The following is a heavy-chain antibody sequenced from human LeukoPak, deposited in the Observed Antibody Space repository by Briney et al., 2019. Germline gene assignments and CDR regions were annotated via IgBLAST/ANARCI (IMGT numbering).Heavy chain of an antibody. J-gene: IGHJ4*02. D-gene: IGHD6-13*01. CDR2: VNHSGST. CDR1: GESFSGYY. Sequence: SETLSLTCAVYGESFSGYYWSWIRQPPGKGLEWIGEVNHSGSTNYNPSLKSRVTISVDTSKNQFSLKLSSVTAAVTAVYYCARGGPGQQLVLVYWGQGTLVTVSS. V-gene: IGHV4-34*01. CDR3: ARGGPGQQLVLVY.